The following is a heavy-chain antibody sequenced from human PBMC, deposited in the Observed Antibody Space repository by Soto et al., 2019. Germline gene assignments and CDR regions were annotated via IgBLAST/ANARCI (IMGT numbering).Heavy chain of an antibody. CDR2: ISAYNGNT. D-gene: IGHD6-13*01. CDR3: ASCSIAAADPYGMDV. J-gene: IGHJ6*02. Sequence: QVQLVQSGAEVKKPGASVKVSCKASGYTFTSYGFSWVRQDPGQGLEWMGWISAYNGNTNYAQKVQGRVTMTTDTSTSTAYMEMRSLRSDDTAVYYCASCSIAAADPYGMDVWGQGTTVTVSS. V-gene: IGHV1-18*01. CDR1: GYTFTSYG.